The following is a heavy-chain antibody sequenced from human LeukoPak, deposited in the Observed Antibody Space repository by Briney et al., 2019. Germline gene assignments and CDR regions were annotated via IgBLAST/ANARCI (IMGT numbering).Heavy chain of an antibody. D-gene: IGHD3-22*01. Sequence: ASVKVSCKASGYAFTSYDINWVRQATGQGLEWIGWMNPNSGNTGYAQKFQGRVTMTRNTSISTAYMELSSLRYEATAVYYCARGSGYYSTYDDYWRQGTLVTVSS. CDR2: MNPNSGNT. J-gene: IGHJ4*02. CDR3: ARGSGYYSTYDDY. V-gene: IGHV1-8*01. CDR1: GYAFTSYD.